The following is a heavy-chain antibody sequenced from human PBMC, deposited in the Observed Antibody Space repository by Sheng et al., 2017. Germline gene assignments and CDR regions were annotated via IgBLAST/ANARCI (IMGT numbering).Heavy chain of an antibody. CDR3: TRGQGTSGWFDP. CDR2: MNPNSGT. J-gene: IGHJ5*02. V-gene: IGHV1-8*01. Sequence: VQLVQSGAEVKKPGASVKVSCKASGYTFTTLISTGCDRPLDRGPEWMGWMNPNSGTQALHRKFQGRITMTRNTSLSSVFMELSSLRSEDTAVYYCTRGQGTSGWFDPWGQGTL. CDR1: GYTFTTL.